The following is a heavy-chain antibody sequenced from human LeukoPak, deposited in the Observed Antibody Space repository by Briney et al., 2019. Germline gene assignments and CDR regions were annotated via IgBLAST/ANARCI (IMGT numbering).Heavy chain of an antibody. CDR3: AKKEGNLDWLDY. J-gene: IGHJ4*02. Sequence: GGSLRLSCAASGFTFSSYAMHWVRQAPGKGLEYVSAISSNGGSTYYANSVKGRFTISRDNSRNTLYLQMNSLTAEDTAVYYCAKKEGNLDWLDYWGQGTLVTVSS. D-gene: IGHD3-9*01. V-gene: IGHV3-64*01. CDR2: ISSNGGST. CDR1: GFTFSSYA.